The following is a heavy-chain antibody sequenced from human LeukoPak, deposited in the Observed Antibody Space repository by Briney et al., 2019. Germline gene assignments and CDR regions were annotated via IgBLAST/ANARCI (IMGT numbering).Heavy chain of an antibody. J-gene: IGHJ4*02. D-gene: IGHD2-15*01. CDR2: IYTHGST. V-gene: IGHV4-59*10. CDR1: GGSFSGYY. CDR3: ARGFGGQEVYDY. Sequence: KTSETLSLTCAAYGGSFSGYYWSWIRQPAGKGLEWIGRIYTHGSTNYHPSLKSRVTISVDTSKNQFSLNLSSVTAADTAVYFCARGFGGQEVYDYWGQGTLVTVSS.